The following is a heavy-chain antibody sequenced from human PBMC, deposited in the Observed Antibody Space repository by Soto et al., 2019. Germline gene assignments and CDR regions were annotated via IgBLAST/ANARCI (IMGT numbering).Heavy chain of an antibody. CDR3: ARELAYDFWSGAIDY. J-gene: IGHJ4*02. D-gene: IGHD3-3*01. CDR2: ISSSGSTI. Sequence: PGGSLRLSCAASGFTFSSYGMNWVRQAPGKGLEWVSYISSSGSTIYYADSVKGRFTISRDNAKNSLYLQMNSLRAEDTAVYYCARELAYDFWSGAIDYWGQGTLVTVSS. V-gene: IGHV3-48*03. CDR1: GFTFSSYG.